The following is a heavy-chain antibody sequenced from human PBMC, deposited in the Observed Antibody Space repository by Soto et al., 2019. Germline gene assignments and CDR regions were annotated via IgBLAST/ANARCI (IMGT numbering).Heavy chain of an antibody. Sequence: GGSLRLSCAASGFTFSSYAMHWVRQAPGKGLEWVAVISYDGSNKYYADSVKGRFTISRDNSKNTLYLQMNSLRAEDTAVYYCASTHDNTVAGTLREYYFDYWGQGTLVTVSS. V-gene: IGHV3-30-3*01. J-gene: IGHJ4*02. D-gene: IGHD6-19*01. CDR2: ISYDGSNK. CDR1: GFTFSSYA. CDR3: ASTHDNTVAGTLREYYFDY.